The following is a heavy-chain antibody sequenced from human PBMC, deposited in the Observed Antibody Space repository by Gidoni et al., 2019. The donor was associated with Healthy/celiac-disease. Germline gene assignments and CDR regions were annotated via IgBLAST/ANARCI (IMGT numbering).Heavy chain of an antibody. D-gene: IGHD5-18*01. CDR2: IYYSGST. CDR1: GGSISSSSYY. CDR3: ARHRRGYSYGYPFDY. V-gene: IGHV4-39*01. J-gene: IGHJ4*02. Sequence: QLQLQESGPGLVKPSETLSLTCTVSGGSISSSSYYWGWIRQPPGKGLEWIGSIYYSGSTYYNPSLKSRVTISVDTSKNQFSLKLSSVTAADTAVYYCARHRRGYSYGYPFDYWGQGTLVTVSS.